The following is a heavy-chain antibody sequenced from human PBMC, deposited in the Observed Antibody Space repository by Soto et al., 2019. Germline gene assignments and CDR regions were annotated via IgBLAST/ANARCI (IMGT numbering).Heavy chain of an antibody. D-gene: IGHD5-12*01. CDR2: ISAYNGNT. CDR1: GYTFTSYG. J-gene: IGHJ6*02. Sequence: ASVKVSCEASGYTFTSYGISWVRQAPGQGLEWMGWISAYNGNTNYAQKLQGRVTMTTDTSTSTAYMELRSLRSDDTAVYYCAREGGYSGYDLRTLYDYYGMDVWGQGTTVTVSS. V-gene: IGHV1-18*04. CDR3: AREGGYSGYDLRTLYDYYGMDV.